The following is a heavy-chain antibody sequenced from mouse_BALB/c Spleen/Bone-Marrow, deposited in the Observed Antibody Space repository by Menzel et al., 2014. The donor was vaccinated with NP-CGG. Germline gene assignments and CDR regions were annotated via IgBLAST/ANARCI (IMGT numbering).Heavy chain of an antibody. CDR1: GYAFTNYW. V-gene: IGHV1-63*01. D-gene: IGHD1-2*01. J-gene: IGHJ4*01. CDR2: IYPGRGNT. CDR3: ARPQFISGRYYAMDY. Sequence: QVQLQQSGAELVRPGTSVKISCKASGYAFTNYWLDWVKQRPGHGLEWIGDIYPGRGNTYFNEKFKAKATLTADKSSSTAYMQLSSLTSEDSAVYFCARPQFISGRYYAMDYWGQGTSVTVSS.